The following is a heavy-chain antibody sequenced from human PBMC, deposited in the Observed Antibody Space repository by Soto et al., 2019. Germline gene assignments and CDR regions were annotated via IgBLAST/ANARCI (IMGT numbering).Heavy chain of an antibody. CDR1: GGSISSYY. CDR3: TTDSYFTLKVVRFDY. CDR2: IYYSGST. J-gene: IGHJ4*01. Sequence: PSETLSLTCTVSGGSISSYYWSWIRQPPGKGLEWIGYIYYSGSTNYNPSLKSRVTISVDTSKNQFSLKLSSVTAADTAVYYCTTDSYFTLKVVRFDYWGLGTLVTVSS. D-gene: IGHD3-22*01. V-gene: IGHV4-59*01.